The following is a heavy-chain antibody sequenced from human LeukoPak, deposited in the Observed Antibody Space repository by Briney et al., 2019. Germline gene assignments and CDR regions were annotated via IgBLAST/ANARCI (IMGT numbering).Heavy chain of an antibody. CDR1: GGTFSSYA. V-gene: IGHV1-69*13. CDR3: AGDGYSGYDYNWFDP. J-gene: IGHJ5*02. CDR2: IIPIFGTA. D-gene: IGHD5-12*01. Sequence: GASVKVSCKASGGTFSSYAISWVRQAPGQGLEWVGGIIPIFGTANYAQKFQGRVTITADESTSTAYMELSSLRSEDTAVYYCAGDGYSGYDYNWFDPWGQGTLVTVSS.